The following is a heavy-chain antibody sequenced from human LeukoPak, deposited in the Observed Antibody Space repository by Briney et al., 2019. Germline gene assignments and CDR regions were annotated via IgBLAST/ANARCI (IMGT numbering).Heavy chain of an antibody. V-gene: IGHV5-51*01. D-gene: IGHD4-23*01. CDR1: GYSFTNYW. J-gene: IGHJ2*01. CDR3: ARPLTTVINTGCYCDL. Sequence: GESLKISFKGSGYSFTNYWIGWVRQIPGKGLEWMGIIYPGDSDTRYSPSFRRQVIISADKSISTAYLQWRSLKASDTAMYYCARPLTTVINTGCYCDLWGRGTLVTVSS. CDR2: IYPGDSDT.